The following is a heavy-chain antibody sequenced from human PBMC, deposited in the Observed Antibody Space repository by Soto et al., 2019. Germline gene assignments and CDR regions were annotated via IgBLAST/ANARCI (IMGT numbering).Heavy chain of an antibody. CDR2: IIPIFGTA. D-gene: IGHD4-17*01. CDR1: GGTFSSYA. Sequence: QVQLVQSGAEVKKPGSSVKVSCKASGGTFSSYAISWVRQAPGQGLEWMGGIIPIFGTANYAQKFQGRVPITADESTSTAYMELSSLRSEDTAVYYCARPYGDYDGYYDYGMDVWGQGTTVTVSS. CDR3: ARPYGDYDGYYDYGMDV. J-gene: IGHJ6*02. V-gene: IGHV1-69*12.